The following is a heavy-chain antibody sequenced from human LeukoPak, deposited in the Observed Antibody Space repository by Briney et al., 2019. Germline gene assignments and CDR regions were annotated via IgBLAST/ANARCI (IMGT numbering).Heavy chain of an antibody. Sequence: PSETLSLTCTVSGGSISGYYWSWIRQPPGKGLEWIGYIYHSGRANYNPSLRSRVIISVDTSKNQFSLKLSSVTAADTAVYYCARRTLCCGERFDPWGQGTLVTVSS. CDR1: GGSISGYY. D-gene: IGHD3-16*01. CDR2: IYHSGRA. CDR3: ARRTLCCGERFDP. J-gene: IGHJ5*02. V-gene: IGHV4-59*08.